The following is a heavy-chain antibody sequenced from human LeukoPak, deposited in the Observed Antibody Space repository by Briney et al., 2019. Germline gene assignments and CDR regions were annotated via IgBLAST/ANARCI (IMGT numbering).Heavy chain of an antibody. CDR2: INPSGGST. V-gene: IGHV1-46*01. J-gene: IGHJ4*02. CDR3: ARRPSKYYDILTGYYRSEFDY. CDR1: GYTFTSYY. Sequence: ASVTVSCSASGYTFTSYYMHWVRQAPGQGLEWMGIINPSGGSTSYAQKFQGRVTMTRDMSTSTVYMELSSLRSEDTAVYYCARRPSKYYDILTGYYRSEFDYWGQGNLVTVSS. D-gene: IGHD3-9*01.